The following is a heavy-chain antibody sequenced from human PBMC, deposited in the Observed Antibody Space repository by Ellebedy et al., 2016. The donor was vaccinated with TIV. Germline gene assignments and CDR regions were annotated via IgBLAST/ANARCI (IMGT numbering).Heavy chain of an antibody. V-gene: IGHV1-2*02. D-gene: IGHD4-17*01. CDR1: GYTFTGYY. CDR2: INPNSGGT. J-gene: IGHJ4*02. Sequence: ASVKVSCKASGYTFTGYYMHWVRQAPGQGLEWMGWINPNSGGTNYAQKFQGRVTMTRDTSISTAYMELSSLRSEDTAVYYCVAYGDPTFSFDYWGQGTLVTVSS. CDR3: VAYGDPTFSFDY.